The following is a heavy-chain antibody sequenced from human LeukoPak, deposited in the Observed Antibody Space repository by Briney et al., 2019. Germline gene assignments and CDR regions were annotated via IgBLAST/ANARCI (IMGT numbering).Heavy chain of an antibody. CDR3: AGVKDSSSSSRY. Sequence: GGSLRLSCAASGFTFSSYSMNWVRQAPGKGLEWVSSISSSSSYIYYADSVKGRFTISRDNAKNSLYLQMNSLRAEDTAVYYCAGVKDSSSSSRYWGQGTLVTVSS. V-gene: IGHV3-21*01. J-gene: IGHJ4*02. CDR2: ISSSSSYI. D-gene: IGHD6-6*01. CDR1: GFTFSSYS.